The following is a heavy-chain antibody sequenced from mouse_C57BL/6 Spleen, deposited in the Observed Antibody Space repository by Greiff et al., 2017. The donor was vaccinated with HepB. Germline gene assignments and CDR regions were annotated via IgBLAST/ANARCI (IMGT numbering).Heavy chain of an antibody. Sequence: EVKLVESGGGLVKPGGSLKLSCAASGFTFSSYAMSWVRQTPEKSLEWVATISDGGSYTYYPDNVKGRFTISRDNAKNKLYLQMSHLKAEDTAMYCCARVIYVFDYWSQGTTLTVSS. J-gene: IGHJ2*01. CDR3: ARVIYVFDY. V-gene: IGHV5-4*03. CDR1: GFTFSSYA. D-gene: IGHD1-2*01. CDR2: ISDGGSYT.